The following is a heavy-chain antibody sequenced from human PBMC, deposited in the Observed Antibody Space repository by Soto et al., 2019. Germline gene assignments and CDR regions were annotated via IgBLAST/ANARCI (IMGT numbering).Heavy chain of an antibody. CDR2: ISSNGDRT. D-gene: IGHD3-10*01. CDR3: VKDSGYYYGSGSFVYGMDV. Sequence: RRLSCSASEFTFQKYAMHWVRQAPGKGLEYVSAISSNGDRTYYADSVKGRFTISRDNSRNTLYFQMSFLRVEDTAIYYCVKDSGYYYGSGSFVYGMDVWGQGTTVTVSS. CDR1: EFTFQKYA. V-gene: IGHV3-64D*06. J-gene: IGHJ6*02.